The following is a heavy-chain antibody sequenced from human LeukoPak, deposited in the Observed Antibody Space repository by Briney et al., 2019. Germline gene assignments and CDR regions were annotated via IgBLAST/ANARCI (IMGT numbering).Heavy chain of an antibody. Sequence: GGSLRLSCAASGFTFSSYAMHWVRQAPGKGLEWVAVISYDGSNKYYADSVKGRFTISRDNSKNTLYLQMNSLRAEDTAVYYCAKDPTRLVIMYWGQGTLVTVSS. J-gene: IGHJ4*02. V-gene: IGHV3-30*04. CDR2: ISYDGSNK. CDR3: AKDPTRLVIMY. CDR1: GFTFSSYA. D-gene: IGHD3-9*01.